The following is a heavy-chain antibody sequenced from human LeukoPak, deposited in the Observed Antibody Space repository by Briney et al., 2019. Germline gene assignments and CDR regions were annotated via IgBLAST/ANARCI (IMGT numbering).Heavy chain of an antibody. D-gene: IGHD1-26*01. V-gene: IGHV3-48*03. CDR1: GFTFSSYE. CDR3: ARVLSAELLTNYYYYMDV. CDR2: ISSSGSTI. Sequence: PGGSLRLSCAASGFTFSSYEMNWVRQAPGKGLEWVSYISSSGSTIYYADSVKGRFTISRDNAKNSRYLQMNSLRAEDTAVYYCARVLSAELLTNYYYYMDVWGKGTTVTISS. J-gene: IGHJ6*03.